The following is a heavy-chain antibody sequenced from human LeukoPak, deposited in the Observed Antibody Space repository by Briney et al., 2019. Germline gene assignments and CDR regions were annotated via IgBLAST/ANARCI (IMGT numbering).Heavy chain of an antibody. J-gene: IGHJ5*02. Sequence: PGTSLRLSCAASGFTFSSGMHWVRQAPGKGLEWVAVISYDGNHKYYGDSVKGRFTISRDNSRNTLYLQMDSLKTEDTAVYYCTKEGAVTGSMWFDHWGQGTLVTVSS. V-gene: IGHV3-30*18. CDR2: ISYDGNHK. CDR1: GFTFSSG. CDR3: TKEGAVTGSMWFDH. D-gene: IGHD6-19*01.